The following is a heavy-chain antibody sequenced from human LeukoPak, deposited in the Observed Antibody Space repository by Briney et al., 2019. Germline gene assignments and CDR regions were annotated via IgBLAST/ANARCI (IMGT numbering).Heavy chain of an antibody. J-gene: IGHJ4*02. V-gene: IGHV4-61*02. Sequence: PSETLSLTCTVSGDSISSGRYYWTWIRQPAGKGLEWIGRIYTSGNTDYNPSLKSRVTISLDTSKSQFSMKLKSVTAADTAVYYCARGLSSFYAFLDYWGLGSLVTVSS. CDR3: ARGLSSFYAFLDY. CDR2: IYTSGNT. D-gene: IGHD3-16*01. CDR1: GDSISSGRYY.